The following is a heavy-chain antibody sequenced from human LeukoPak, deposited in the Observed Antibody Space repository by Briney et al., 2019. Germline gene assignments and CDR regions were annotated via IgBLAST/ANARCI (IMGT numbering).Heavy chain of an antibody. V-gene: IGHV3-66*01. J-gene: IGHJ6*03. D-gene: IGHD6-25*01. Sequence: GGSLRLSCAASGFTVSSNYMHWVRQAPGKGLEWVSVIYSGGRTYYAESVKGRFTISRDSSTNTLFLQMNSLRAGDTAVYYCARDRGRYYMDVWGKGTTVTISS. CDR2: IYSGGRT. CDR1: GFTVSSNY. CDR3: ARDRGRYYMDV.